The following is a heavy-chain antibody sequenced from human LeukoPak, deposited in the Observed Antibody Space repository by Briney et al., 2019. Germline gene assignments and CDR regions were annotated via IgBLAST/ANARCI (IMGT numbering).Heavy chain of an antibody. D-gene: IGHD1-26*01. V-gene: IGHV3-53*01. CDR3: ARDSTYYYFDY. CDR2: IYTAGTT. Sequence: GGSLRLSCAASGFAVSSNHMNWVRQAPGKGLEWVSIIYTAGTTYHYADSVKGRFTISRDTSTNTVYLQMGSLTDEDTAIYYCARDSTYYYFDYWGQGTLVTVSS. CDR1: GFAVSSNH. J-gene: IGHJ4*02.